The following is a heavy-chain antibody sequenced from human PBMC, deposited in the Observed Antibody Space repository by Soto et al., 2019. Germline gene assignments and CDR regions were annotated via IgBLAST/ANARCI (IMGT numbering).Heavy chain of an antibody. V-gene: IGHV4-31*03. J-gene: IGHJ6*02. CDR2: IYYSGST. CDR3: ARDHYGDSDYYYYGMDV. CDR1: GGSISSGGYY. D-gene: IGHD4-17*01. Sequence: QVQLQESGPGLVKPSQTLSLTCTVSGGSISSGGYYWSWIRQHPGKGLEWIGYIYYSGSTYYNPSLKSRVTISVDTSKNQFSLKLSSVTAADTDVYYCARDHYGDSDYYYYGMDVWGQGTTVTVSS.